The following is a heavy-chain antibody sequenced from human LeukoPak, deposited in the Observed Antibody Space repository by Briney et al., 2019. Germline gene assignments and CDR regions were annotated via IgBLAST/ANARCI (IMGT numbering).Heavy chain of an antibody. Sequence: PGGTLRLSCAASGFTFSSYGMHWVRQAPGKGLEWVGVISYDGSKKYYADSVKGRFTIYRDNSNNTLYLQMNSLRAEDTAVYYCAKDVAGVLQPFDYWGQGTLVTVSS. CDR2: ISYDGSKK. V-gene: IGHV3-30*18. CDR1: GFTFSSYG. D-gene: IGHD2-15*01. J-gene: IGHJ4*02. CDR3: AKDVAGVLQPFDY.